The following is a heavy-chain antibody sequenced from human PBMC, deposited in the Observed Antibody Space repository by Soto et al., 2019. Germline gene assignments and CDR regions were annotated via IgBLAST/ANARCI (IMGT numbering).Heavy chain of an antibody. J-gene: IGHJ6*02. CDR2: MNPNSGNT. CDR1: GYTFTSYD. CDR3: ARGGADFWSGYQHCGMDV. V-gene: IGHV1-8*01. D-gene: IGHD3-3*01. Sequence: ASVKVSCKASGYTFTSYDINWVRQATGQGLEWMGWMNPNSGNTGYAQKFQGRVTMTRNTSISTAYMELSSLRSVDTAVYYCARGGADFWSGYQHCGMDVWGQGTTVTVSS.